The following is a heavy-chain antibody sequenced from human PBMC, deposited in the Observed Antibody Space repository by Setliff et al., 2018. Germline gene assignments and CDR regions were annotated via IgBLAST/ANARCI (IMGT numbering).Heavy chain of an antibody. CDR2: INPSGGST. CDR1: GYTFTSYY. J-gene: IGHJ5*02. Sequence: WASVKVSCKASGYTFTSYYMHWVRQAPGQGLEWMGIINPSGGSTSYAQKFQGRVTMTRDTSTSTVYMELSSLRSEDTAVYYCARTDGVGARGDWFDPWGQGTPVTVSS. CDR3: ARTDGVGARGDWFDP. D-gene: IGHD1-26*01. V-gene: IGHV1-46*01.